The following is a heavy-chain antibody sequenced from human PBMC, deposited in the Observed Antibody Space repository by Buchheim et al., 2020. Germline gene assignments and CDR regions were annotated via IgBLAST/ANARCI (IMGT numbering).Heavy chain of an antibody. Sequence: QVQLQESGPGLVKPSETLSLTCSVSGDSVGSGNYFWTWIRQTPGKELEWIGHIHHSGSGSYSSSLKSRVSISVDPSNNHFSLKLTSVTAIDTAVYFCARAQQWLVTGYDSWGQGIL. J-gene: IGHJ5*02. CDR3: ARAQQWLVTGYDS. D-gene: IGHD6-19*01. CDR1: GDSVGSGNYF. CDR2: IHHSGSG. V-gene: IGHV4-61*03.